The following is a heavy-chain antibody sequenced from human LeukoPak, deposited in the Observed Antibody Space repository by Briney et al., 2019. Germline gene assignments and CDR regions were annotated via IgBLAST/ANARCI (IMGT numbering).Heavy chain of an antibody. CDR2: IRYDGSNK. J-gene: IGHJ4*02. CDR3: ARDTRSSGYPLYYFDY. V-gene: IGHV3-30*02. D-gene: IGHD3-22*01. CDR1: GFTFSSYG. Sequence: GGSLRLSCAASGFTFSSYGMHWVRQAPGKGLEWVAFIRYDGSNKYYADSVKGRFTISRDNSKNTLYLQMNSLRAEDTAVYYCARDTRSSGYPLYYFDYWGQGTLVTVS.